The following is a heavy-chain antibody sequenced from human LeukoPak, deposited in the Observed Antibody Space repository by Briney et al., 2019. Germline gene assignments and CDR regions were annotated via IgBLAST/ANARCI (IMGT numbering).Heavy chain of an antibody. CDR1: GFTFRSYD. V-gene: IGHV3-23*01. Sequence: GGSLRLSCAASGFTFRSYDMNWVRQAPGKGLEWVSNISGSGGGTYYADSVKRRFNISRDCSKNTLYLQMNSLKTEDTAVYYCTTGGYGGQFDYWGQGTLVTVSS. CDR2: ISGSGGGT. CDR3: TTGGYGGQFDY. D-gene: IGHD5-12*01. J-gene: IGHJ4*02.